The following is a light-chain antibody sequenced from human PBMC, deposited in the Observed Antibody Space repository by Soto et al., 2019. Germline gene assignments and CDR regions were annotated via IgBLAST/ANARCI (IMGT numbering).Light chain of an antibody. Sequence: QAVVTQPPSASASLGDSVTLTCTLSSGYSNYKVDWYQQRPGKGPRFVMRVGTGGIVGSKGDGIPDRFSVLGSGLNRYLTIKNIQEEDESDYHCGADHGSGSNFVVFGGGTKVTVL. V-gene: IGLV9-49*01. J-gene: IGLJ2*01. CDR1: SGYSNYK. CDR2: VGTGGIVG. CDR3: GADHGSGSNFVV.